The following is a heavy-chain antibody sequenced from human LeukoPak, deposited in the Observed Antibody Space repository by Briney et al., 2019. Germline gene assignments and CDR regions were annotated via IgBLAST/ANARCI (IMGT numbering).Heavy chain of an antibody. CDR2: ITSSSDYT. Sequence: PGGCLRLSCAASGFTFSDYYMSWMRQAPGKRLEWVAYITSSSDYTNYADSVKGRFTISRDNAKNSLYLQMNSLRAEDTALYYCARGTQLWRFDYWGQGSMVTVSS. D-gene: IGHD5-18*01. CDR3: ARGTQLWRFDY. J-gene: IGHJ4*02. V-gene: IGHV3-11*06. CDR1: GFTFSDYY.